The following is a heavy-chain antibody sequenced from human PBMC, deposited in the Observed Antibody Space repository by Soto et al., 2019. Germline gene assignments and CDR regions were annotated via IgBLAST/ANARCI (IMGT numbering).Heavy chain of an antibody. Sequence: SETLSLTCTVSGGSISSGGYYWSWIRQHPGKGLEWIGYVYYSGSTYYNPSLKSRVTISVDTSKNQFSLKLSSVTAADTAVYYCARDIARDYYYGMDVWGQGTTVTVSS. CDR2: VYYSGST. CDR3: ARDIARDYYYGMDV. CDR1: GGSISSGGYY. D-gene: IGHD2-15*01. V-gene: IGHV4-31*03. J-gene: IGHJ6*02.